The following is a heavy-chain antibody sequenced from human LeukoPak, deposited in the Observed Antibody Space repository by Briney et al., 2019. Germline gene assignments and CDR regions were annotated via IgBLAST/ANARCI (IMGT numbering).Heavy chain of an antibody. CDR3: ARGGITIFED. J-gene: IGHJ1*01. V-gene: IGHV4-61*01. D-gene: IGHD3-3*01. CDR2: IYDSGRT. Sequence: KASETLSLTCTVSGGSVNNGNYFWNWIRQPPGKGLEWIGYIYDSGRTNYNPSLKSRVTISVDTSKNQFSLKLSSVTAADTAVYYCARGGITIFEDWGQGTLVTLSS. CDR1: GGSVNNGNYF.